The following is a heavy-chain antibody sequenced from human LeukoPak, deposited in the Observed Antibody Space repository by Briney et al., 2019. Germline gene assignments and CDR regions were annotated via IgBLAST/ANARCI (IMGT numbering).Heavy chain of an antibody. CDR2: INHSGST. CDR3: ARDSTAAGTEGIGY. Sequence: SETLSLTCAVYGGSFSGYYWSWIRQPPGKGLEWIGEINHSGSTNYNPSLKSRVTISVDTSKNQFSLKLSSVTAADTAVYYCARDSTAAGTEGIGYWGQGTLVTVSS. D-gene: IGHD6-13*01. V-gene: IGHV4-34*01. J-gene: IGHJ4*02. CDR1: GGSFSGYY.